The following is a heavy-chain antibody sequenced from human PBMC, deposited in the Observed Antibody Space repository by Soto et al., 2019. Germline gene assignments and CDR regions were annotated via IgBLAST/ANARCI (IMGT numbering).Heavy chain of an antibody. CDR3: ARDQSLYYYDSSGYCPLGY. D-gene: IGHD3-22*01. CDR1: GFTFSSYG. V-gene: IGHV3-33*01. J-gene: IGHJ4*02. Sequence: QVQLVESGGGVVQPGRSLRLSCAASGFTFSSYGMHWVRQAPGKGLEWVAVIWYDGSNKYYADSVKGRFTISRDNSKNTLYLQMNSLRAEDTAVYYCARDQSLYYYDSSGYCPLGYWGQGTLFTVSS. CDR2: IWYDGSNK.